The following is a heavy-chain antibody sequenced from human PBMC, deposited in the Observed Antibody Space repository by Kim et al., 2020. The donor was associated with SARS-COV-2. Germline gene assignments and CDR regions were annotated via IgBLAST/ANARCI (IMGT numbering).Heavy chain of an antibody. CDR3: ARAMSTVTTFRVGWFDP. Sequence: ASVKVSCKASGYTFTGYYMHWVRQAPGQGLEWMGWINPNSGGTNYAQKFQGRVTMTRDTSISTAYMELSRLRSDDTAVYYCARAMSTVTTFRVGWFDPWGQGTLVTVSS. V-gene: IGHV1-2*02. J-gene: IGHJ5*02. D-gene: IGHD4-4*01. CDR1: GYTFTGYY. CDR2: INPNSGGT.